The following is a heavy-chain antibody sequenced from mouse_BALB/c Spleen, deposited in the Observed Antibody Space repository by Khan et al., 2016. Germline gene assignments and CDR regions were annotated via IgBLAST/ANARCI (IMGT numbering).Heavy chain of an antibody. CDR1: GYTFTNYG. J-gene: IGHJ4*01. CDR2: INTYTGEP. V-gene: IGHV9-1*02. CDR3: ARGRHDYYAMDY. D-gene: IGHD3-1*01. Sequence: QIQLVQSGPELKKPGETVKISCKASGYTFTNYGMNWVKQAPGKGLKWMGWINTYTGEPTYADDFKGRFAFSLETSASTAYLQINNLKTEDMATYFGARGRHDYYAMDYWGQGTSVTVSS.